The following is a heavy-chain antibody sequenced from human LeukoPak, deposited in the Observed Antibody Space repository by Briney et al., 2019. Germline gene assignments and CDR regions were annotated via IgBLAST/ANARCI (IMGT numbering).Heavy chain of an antibody. V-gene: IGHV4-34*01. Sequence: SETLSLTCAVYGGSCSGYYWSWIRQPPGKGLEWIGEINHSGSTNYNPSLKSRVTISVDTSKNQFSLKLSPVTAADTAVYYCARAYCGGDCYSGGGYFDYWSQGTLVTVSS. D-gene: IGHD2-21*02. CDR3: ARAYCGGDCYSGGGYFDY. CDR2: INHSGST. CDR1: GGSCSGYY. J-gene: IGHJ4*02.